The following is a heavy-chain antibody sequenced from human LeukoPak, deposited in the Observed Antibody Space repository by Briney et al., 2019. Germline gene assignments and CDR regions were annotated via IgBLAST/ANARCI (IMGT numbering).Heavy chain of an antibody. CDR3: ARGNLEGFVY. D-gene: IGHD1-1*01. J-gene: IGHJ4*02. CDR2: IKQDGSET. Sequence: GGSLRLSCAASGFTFSSYWMSWVRQAPGKGLEWVAIIKQDGSETYYVDSVKGRFTISRDNAKNSLYLQMNSLRGEDTAVYYCARGNLEGFVYWGQGTLVTVSS. V-gene: IGHV3-7*04. CDR1: GFTFSSYW.